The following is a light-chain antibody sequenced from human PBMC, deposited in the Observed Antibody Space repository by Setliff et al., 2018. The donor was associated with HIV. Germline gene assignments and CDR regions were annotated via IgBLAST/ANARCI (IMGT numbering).Light chain of an antibody. V-gene: IGLV2-14*03. CDR3: SSYTSSSTPYV. Sequence: QSALAQPASVSGSPGQSIAISCTGTSSDVGGYNYISWYQQHPGKAPKLILYDVAQRPSGVSDRFSGSKSGNTASLTISGLQTEDEADYYCSSYTSSSTPYVFGTGTKVTVL. J-gene: IGLJ1*01. CDR2: DVA. CDR1: SSDVGGYNY.